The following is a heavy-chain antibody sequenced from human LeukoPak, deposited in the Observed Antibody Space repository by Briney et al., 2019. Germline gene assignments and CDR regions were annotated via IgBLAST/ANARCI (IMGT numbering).Heavy chain of an antibody. J-gene: IGHJ3*02. V-gene: IGHV3-9*01. Sequence: GGSLRLSCAASGFTFDDYAMHWVRQAPGKGLEWVSGISWNSDNIDYADSVKGRFTISRDNAKNSLYLQMNSLRAEDTALYYCAKDVGFILGATRAWHLGPFDIWGQGTMVTVSS. CDR1: GFTFDDYA. D-gene: IGHD1-26*01. CDR2: ISWNSDNI. CDR3: AKDVGFILGATRAWHLGPFDI.